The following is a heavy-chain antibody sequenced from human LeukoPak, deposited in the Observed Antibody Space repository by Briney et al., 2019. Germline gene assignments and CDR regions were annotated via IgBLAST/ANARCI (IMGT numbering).Heavy chain of an antibody. CDR3: ARALAYTVTTKNWFDP. V-gene: IGHV4-34*01. CDR1: GGSFSGYH. J-gene: IGHJ5*02. CDR2: INHGGST. Sequence: SETLSLTCAVYGGSFSGYHWSWIRQPPGKGLEWIGEINHGGSTNYNPSLKSRVTLSVDTSKNQFSLKLSSATAADTAVYYCARALAYTVTTKNWFDPWGQGTLVTVSS. D-gene: IGHD4-17*01.